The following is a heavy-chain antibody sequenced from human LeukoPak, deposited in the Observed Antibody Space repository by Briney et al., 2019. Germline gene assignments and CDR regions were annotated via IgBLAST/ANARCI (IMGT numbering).Heavy chain of an antibody. Sequence: ASVKVSCKASGYTFTSYDINWVRQATGQGLEWMGWMNPNSGNTGYAQKFQGRVTMTRNTSISTAYMELSSLRSEDTAVYYCARALTLTTPHIFDYWGQGTLVTVSS. D-gene: IGHD4/OR15-4a*01. CDR1: GYTFTSYD. V-gene: IGHV1-8*01. CDR2: MNPNSGNT. CDR3: ARALTLTTPHIFDY. J-gene: IGHJ4*02.